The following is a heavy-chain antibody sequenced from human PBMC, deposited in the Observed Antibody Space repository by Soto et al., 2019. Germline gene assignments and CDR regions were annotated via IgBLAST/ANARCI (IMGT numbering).Heavy chain of an antibody. Sequence: GGSLRLSCAASGFTFSSYDMHWVRQATGKGLEWFSAIGTAGDTYYPGSVKGRFTISRENAKNSLYLQMNSLRAGDTAVYYCARRGSGSYGGGAFDIWGQGTMVTVSS. CDR1: GFTFSSYD. CDR2: IGTAGDT. CDR3: ARRGSGSYGGGAFDI. J-gene: IGHJ3*02. D-gene: IGHD1-26*01. V-gene: IGHV3-13*01.